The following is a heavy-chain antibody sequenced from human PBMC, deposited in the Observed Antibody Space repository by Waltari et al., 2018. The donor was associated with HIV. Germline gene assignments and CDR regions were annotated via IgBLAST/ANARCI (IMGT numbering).Heavy chain of an antibody. J-gene: IGHJ4*02. CDR3: ARDYPGLHSLSTAMVSDY. CDR1: GFTFSSYW. D-gene: IGHD5-18*01. Sequence: EVQLVESGGGLVQPGGSLRLSCAASGFTFSSYWMSWVRQAPGKGLEWVANIKQDGSEKYYVDSVKGRFTISRDNAKNSLYLQMNSLRAEDTAVYYCARDYPGLHSLSTAMVSDYWGQGTLVTVSS. V-gene: IGHV3-7*03. CDR2: IKQDGSEK.